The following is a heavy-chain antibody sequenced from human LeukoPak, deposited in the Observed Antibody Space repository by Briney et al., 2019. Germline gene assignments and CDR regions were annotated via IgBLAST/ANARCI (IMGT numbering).Heavy chain of an antibody. J-gene: IGHJ4*02. D-gene: IGHD6-13*01. CDR3: ARVGTAEGTLEDY. Sequence: GESLRLSCAASGFTFSVYWMSWVRQPPGRGLEWVANIKNDGGEKYYVDSVKGRFTISRDNAKNSLYLQMNSLRAEDTAVYYCARVGTAEGTLEDYWGQGTLVTVSS. V-gene: IGHV3-7*01. CDR1: GFTFSVYW. CDR2: IKNDGGEK.